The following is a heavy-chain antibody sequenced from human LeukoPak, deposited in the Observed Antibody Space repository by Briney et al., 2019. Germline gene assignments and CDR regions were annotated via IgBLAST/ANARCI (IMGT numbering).Heavy chain of an antibody. CDR2: ISAHNGNT. Sequence: ASVKVSCKASAYTFTSYAITWVRQAPGQGLEWMGWISAHNGNTNYAQNFQDRVTMTTDTSTSTAYMELRSLRSDDTAVYYCARSGSWYSDPWGQGTLATVPS. J-gene: IGHJ5*02. D-gene: IGHD3-10*01. CDR1: AYTFTSYA. CDR3: ARSGSWYSDP. V-gene: IGHV1-18*01.